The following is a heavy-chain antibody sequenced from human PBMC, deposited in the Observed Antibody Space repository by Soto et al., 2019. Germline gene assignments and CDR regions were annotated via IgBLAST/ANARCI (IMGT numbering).Heavy chain of an antibody. V-gene: IGHV2-70*01. CDR3: ARIPRLAVAGLYYYYYGMDV. CDR2: IDWDDDK. Sequence: SGPTLVNPTQTLTLTCTFSGFSLSTSGMCVSWIRQPPGKALEWLALIDWDDDKYYSTSLKTRLTISKDTSKNQVVLTMTNMDPVETATYYCARIPRLAVAGLYYYYYGMDVWGQGTTVTVSS. CDR1: GFSLSTSGMC. J-gene: IGHJ6*02. D-gene: IGHD6-19*01.